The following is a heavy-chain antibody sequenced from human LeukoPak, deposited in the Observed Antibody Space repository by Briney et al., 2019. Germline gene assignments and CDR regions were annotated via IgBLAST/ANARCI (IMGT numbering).Heavy chain of an antibody. CDR1: GYTFTSYG. CDR2: ISAYNGNT. J-gene: IGHJ5*02. V-gene: IGHV1-18*04. D-gene: IGHD6-13*01. Sequence: ASVKVSCKASGYTFTSYGISWVRQAPGQGLEWMGWISAYNGNTNYAQKLQGRVTMTTDTSTSTAYMELRSLRSDDTAVYYCAREADIAAAGIFWWFDPWGQGTLVTVSS. CDR3: AREADIAAAGIFWWFDP.